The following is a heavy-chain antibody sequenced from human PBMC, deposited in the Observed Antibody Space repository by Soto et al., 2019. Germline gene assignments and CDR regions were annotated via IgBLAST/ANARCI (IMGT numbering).Heavy chain of an antibody. D-gene: IGHD5-18*01. J-gene: IGHJ4*02. V-gene: IGHV3-23*01. Sequence: EVQLLESGGGLVQPGGSLRLSCAASGFTFSSFPLSWVRQAPGKGLQWVSAISGSGDDTDYADSVKGRFTISRDNSQNTLFLQMNSLRAEDTAIDYCAGPGYSSQDYWGQGTLVTVSS. CDR1: GFTFSSFP. CDR3: AGPGYSSQDY. CDR2: ISGSGDDT.